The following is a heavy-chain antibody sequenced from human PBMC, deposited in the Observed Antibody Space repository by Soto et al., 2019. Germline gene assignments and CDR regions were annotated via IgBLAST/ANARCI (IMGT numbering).Heavy chain of an antibody. CDR3: AKSAHPAVVTLYYFDS. J-gene: IGHJ4*02. Sequence: QVQLVESGGGVVQPGRSLRLSCAASGFGFSNYAMHWVRRAPGKGLEWVTLISDDGTKEYFADSVKGRFTGSRDNSKNTLFLQMNSLKTDDTGVYYCAKSAHPAVVTLYYFDSWGQGTLVTVSS. V-gene: IGHV3-30*18. D-gene: IGHD2-21*02. CDR2: ISDDGTKE. CDR1: GFGFSNYA.